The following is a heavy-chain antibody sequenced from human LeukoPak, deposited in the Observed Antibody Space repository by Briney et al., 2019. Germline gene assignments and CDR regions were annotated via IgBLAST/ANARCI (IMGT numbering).Heavy chain of an antibody. J-gene: IGHJ4*02. CDR2: ICGSGGCT. CDR3: PKTTVGYSSGRYPGWPADC. CDR1: GFTFNTYA. D-gene: IGHD6-19*01. Sequence: GGSLRLSCEASGFTFNTYAIYWVRQAPGKGLEWVSGICGSGGCTYYADSVKGRFTISRDNSKNTVYLQMNSLTADDTAVYYCPKTTVGYSSGRYPGWPADCWGQGTLVTVSS. V-gene: IGHV3-23*01.